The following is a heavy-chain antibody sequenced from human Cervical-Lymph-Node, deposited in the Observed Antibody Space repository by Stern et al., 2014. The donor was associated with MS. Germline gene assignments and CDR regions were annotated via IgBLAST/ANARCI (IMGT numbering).Heavy chain of an antibody. V-gene: IGHV4-59*01. D-gene: IGHD6-13*01. CDR3: ARDRSIAAAGAYYYYYGMDV. J-gene: IGHJ6*02. CDR2: IYYSGST. Sequence: QVQLQESCPGLVKPSETLSLTCTVSGGSISSYYWSWIRQPPGKGLEWIGYIYYSGSTNYNPSLKSRVTISVDTSKNQFSLKLSSVTAADTAVYYCARDRSIAAAGAYYYYYGMDVWGQGTTVTVSS. CDR1: GGSISSYY.